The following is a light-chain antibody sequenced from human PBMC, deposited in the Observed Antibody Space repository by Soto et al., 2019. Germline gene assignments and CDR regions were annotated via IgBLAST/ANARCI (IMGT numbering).Light chain of an antibody. CDR2: EVS. Sequence: QSALTQPASVSGSPGQSITISCTGTSSDVGNYNLVSWYQQYPGKAPKLLIYEVSNRPSGVSNRFSGSKSGNTASLTISGLQAEDEADYYCSSFTVTITVLFGGGTQLTVL. CDR3: SSFTVTITVL. CDR1: SSDVGNYNL. J-gene: IGLJ2*01. V-gene: IGLV2-14*02.